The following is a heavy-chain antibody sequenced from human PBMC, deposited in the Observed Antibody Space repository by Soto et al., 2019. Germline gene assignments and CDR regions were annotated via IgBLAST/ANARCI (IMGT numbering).Heavy chain of an antibody. V-gene: IGHV1-8*01. Sequence: ASVKVSCKTSGYTFTEYGINWVRQAPGQGLEYMGWVSPENRNAGYAPQFRGRVSMTADTSINTVYLELTTLTYEDTAVYYCEVTTGYWGQGTVVTVSS. D-gene: IGHD4-17*01. CDR3: EVTTGY. CDR1: GYTFTEYG. J-gene: IGHJ4*02. CDR2: VSPENRNA.